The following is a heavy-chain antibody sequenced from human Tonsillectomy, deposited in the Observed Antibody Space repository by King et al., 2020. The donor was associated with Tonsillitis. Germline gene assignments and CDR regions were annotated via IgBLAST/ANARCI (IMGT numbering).Heavy chain of an antibody. CDR2: ISWNSTSI. Sequence: VQLVESGGGLVRPGRSLRLSCEASGFTFDDFAMHWVRQGPGKGLEWVAGISWNSTSINYADSVKGRFTISRDNAKNSLYLQMNSLRAEDTAFYYCAKAWYNSGWCVGFDYWGPGTLVTVSS. CDR3: AKAWYNSGWCVGFDY. V-gene: IGHV3-9*01. D-gene: IGHD6-19*01. J-gene: IGHJ4*02. CDR1: GFTFDDFA.